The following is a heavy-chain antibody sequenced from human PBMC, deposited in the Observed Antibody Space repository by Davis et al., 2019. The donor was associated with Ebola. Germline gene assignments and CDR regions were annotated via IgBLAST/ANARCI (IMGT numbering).Heavy chain of an antibody. D-gene: IGHD7-27*01. J-gene: IGHJ3*02. CDR3: ARGCRSLGKDAFDI. V-gene: IGHV4-34*01. Sequence: SETLSLTCAVYGGSFSGYYWSWTCQPPGKGREWIGEINHSGSTNYNPSLKSRVTISVDTSKNQFSLKLSSVTAADTAVYYCARGCRSLGKDAFDIWGQGTMVTVSS. CDR2: INHSGST. CDR1: GGSFSGYY.